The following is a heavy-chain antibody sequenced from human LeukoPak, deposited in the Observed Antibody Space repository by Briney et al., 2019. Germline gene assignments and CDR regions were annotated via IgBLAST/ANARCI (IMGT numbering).Heavy chain of an antibody. CDR2: ICYSGTT. CDR3: ARLVSGYYDSSGYPSGRHFDY. D-gene: IGHD3-22*01. Sequence: SETLSLTCSVSGGSISSSSYCWGWVRQPPGKGPEWIGSICYSGTTYYNPSLKSRVTISVDTSKNQFSLKLSSVTASDTAVYYCARLVSGYYDSSGYPSGRHFDYWGQGTLVTVSS. CDR1: GGSISSSSYC. V-gene: IGHV4-39*01. J-gene: IGHJ4*02.